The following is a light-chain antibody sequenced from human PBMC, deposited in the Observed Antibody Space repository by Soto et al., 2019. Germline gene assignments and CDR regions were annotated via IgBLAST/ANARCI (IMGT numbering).Light chain of an antibody. CDR2: DVS. Sequence: QSALTQPASVSGSPGQSITISCTGTSSDVGGYNYVSWYQQNPGKAPKLMIYDVSNRPSGVSNRFSGSKSGNTASLTISGLPAHDDAYYYCTSYPSSSTVVFGGGTKLTVL. CDR3: TSYPSSSTVV. V-gene: IGLV2-14*01. CDR1: SSDVGGYNY. J-gene: IGLJ2*01.